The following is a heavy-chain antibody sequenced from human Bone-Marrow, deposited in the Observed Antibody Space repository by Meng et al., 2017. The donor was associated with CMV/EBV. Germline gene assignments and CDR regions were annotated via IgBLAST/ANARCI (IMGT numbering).Heavy chain of an antibody. CDR3: TTDLGSTSYDYYGMDV. D-gene: IGHD2-2*01. CDR2: IRSKAYGGTT. Sequence: GGSLRLSCTASGFTFGDYAMSWVRQAPGKGLEWVGFIRSKAYGGTTEYAASVKGRFTISRDDSKSIAYLQMNSLKTEDTAVYYCTTDLGSTSYDYYGMDVWGQATTVTVSS. CDR1: GFTFGDYA. J-gene: IGHJ6*02. V-gene: IGHV3-49*04.